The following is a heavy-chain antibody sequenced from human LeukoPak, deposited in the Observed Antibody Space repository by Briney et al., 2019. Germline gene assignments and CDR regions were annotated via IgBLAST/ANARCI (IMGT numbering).Heavy chain of an antibody. CDR1: GRSISSHY. D-gene: IGHD6-25*01. V-gene: IGHV4-4*09. Sequence: PSETLSLTCTVSGRSISSHYWSWIRQPPGKGLEWIGDIYASGSPRYNPSLESRVTISVDPSKNQFSLKVRSVTAADTAVYYCARRGFYDYWGQGTLVTVSS. CDR3: ARRGFYDY. CDR2: IYASGSP. J-gene: IGHJ4*02.